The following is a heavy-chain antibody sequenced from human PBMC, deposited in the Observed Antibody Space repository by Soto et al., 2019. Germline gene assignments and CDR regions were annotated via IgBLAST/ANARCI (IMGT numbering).Heavy chain of an antibody. CDR1: GLTFRSYW. CDR2: INTDGSVA. V-gene: IGHV3-74*03. D-gene: IGHD3-3*02. CDR3: VSDMQLWSLDS. J-gene: IGHJ4*02. Sequence: EVQLVESGGGLVQPGESLRLSCAASGLTFRSYWMHWVRQAPGKGLVWVSRINTDGSVAMYVDSVKGRFTISRDNAKNTLYLHMNRLRGEDTAVYYWVSDMQLWSLDSWGQGTLVTVSS.